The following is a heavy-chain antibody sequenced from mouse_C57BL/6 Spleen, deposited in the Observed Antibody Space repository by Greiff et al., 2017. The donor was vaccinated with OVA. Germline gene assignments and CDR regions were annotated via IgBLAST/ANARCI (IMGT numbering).Heavy chain of an antibody. CDR3: ARGAYDYDWYFDV. J-gene: IGHJ1*03. CDR1: GYTFTTYP. D-gene: IGHD2-4*01. CDR2: FHPYNDDT. V-gene: IGHV1-47*01. Sequence: VQLVESGAELVKPGASVKMSCKASGYTFTTYPIEWMKQNHGKSLEWIGNFHPYNDDTKYNEKFKGKATLTVEKSSSTVYLELSRLTSDDSAVYYCARGAYDYDWYFDVWGTGTTVTVSS.